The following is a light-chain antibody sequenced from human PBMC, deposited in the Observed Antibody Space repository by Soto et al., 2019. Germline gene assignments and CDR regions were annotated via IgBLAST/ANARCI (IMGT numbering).Light chain of an antibody. CDR2: DVN. CDR1: SSDVGAYNY. V-gene: IGLV2-14*01. J-gene: IGLJ2*01. Sequence: QSVLTQLASVSRSPGQSITISCTGTSSDVGAYNYVSWYQQHPGKAPKLMIYDVNIRPSGVSNRFSGSKSGNTASLTISGLQAEDEADYYCTSWTTSATMKFGGGTKVTVL. CDR3: TSWTTSATMK.